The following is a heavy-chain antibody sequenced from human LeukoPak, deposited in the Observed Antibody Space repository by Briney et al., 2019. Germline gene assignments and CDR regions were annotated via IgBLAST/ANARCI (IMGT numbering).Heavy chain of an antibody. J-gene: IGHJ4*02. D-gene: IGHD6-19*01. V-gene: IGHV3-30*18. Sequence: GGSLRLSCAASGFTFSNYGMHWVRQAPGKGLEWVAVISYDGSNKYYADSVKGRFTISRDNSKNTLYLQMNSLRAEDTAVYYCAKDRFSGWYPLGYWGQGTLVTVSS. CDR3: AKDRFSGWYPLGY. CDR1: GFTFSNYG. CDR2: ISYDGSNK.